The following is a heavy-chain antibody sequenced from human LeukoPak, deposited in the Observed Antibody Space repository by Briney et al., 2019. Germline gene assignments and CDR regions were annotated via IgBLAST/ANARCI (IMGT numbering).Heavy chain of an antibody. D-gene: IGHD3-16*02. J-gene: IGHJ4*02. V-gene: IGHV4-39*01. CDR2: IYYSGST. Sequence: SETLSLTCTVSGGSFSGSSYYWGWIRQPPGKGLEWIGSIYYSGSTYYNPFHKSLVTISVNTSKNQFSMKMSSVTAEDTAVYYCARHSESYDYVWGSYRLLFDYWGQGTLVTVSS. CDR3: ARHSESYDYVWGSYRLLFDY. CDR1: GGSFSGSSYY.